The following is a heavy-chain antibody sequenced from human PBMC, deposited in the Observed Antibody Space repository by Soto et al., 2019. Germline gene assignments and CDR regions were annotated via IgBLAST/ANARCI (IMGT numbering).Heavy chain of an antibody. Sequence: QVPLVQSGAEVKKPGASVKVSCKASGYTFTSSDISWVRQATGQGLEWLGWTHPNSGITGYTQKFQGRVTMTRNTSISTAYMELSSLRSEDTAVYYCAVGFRSGWVFDYWGQGARVTVSS. V-gene: IGHV1-8*01. CDR2: THPNSGIT. J-gene: IGHJ4*02. D-gene: IGHD6-19*01. CDR1: GYTFTSSD. CDR3: AVGFRSGWVFDY.